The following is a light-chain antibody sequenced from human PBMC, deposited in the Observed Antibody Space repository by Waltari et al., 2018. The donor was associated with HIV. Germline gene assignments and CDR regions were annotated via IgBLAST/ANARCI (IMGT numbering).Light chain of an antibody. CDR3: MIWPSNAVV. CDR2: YYSDSDK. CDR1: SDVTVDNYN. J-gene: IGLJ2*01. V-gene: IGLV5-37*01. Sequence: QPVLTQPPSSSASPGESARLTCTLPSDVTVDNYNIYWYHNTPGSPPRYPLYYYSDSDKGQGSGVPSRFSGSKDASANTGILLISGLQSEDEADYYCMIWPSNAVVFGGGTKLTVL.